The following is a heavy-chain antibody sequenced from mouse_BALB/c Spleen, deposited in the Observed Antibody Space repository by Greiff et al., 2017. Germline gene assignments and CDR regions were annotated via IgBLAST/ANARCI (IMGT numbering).Heavy chain of an antibody. D-gene: IGHD2-14*01. CDR1: GYTFTDYV. V-gene: IGHV1-77*01. J-gene: IGHJ3*01. CDR3: ARSKGYCRAWFAY. CDR2: IYPGSGST. Sequence: VQLQQSGPELVKPGASVKMSCKASGYTFTDYVISWVKQRTGQGLEWIGEIYPGSGSTYYNEKFKGKATLTADKSSNTAYMQLSSLTSEDSAVYFCARSKGYCRAWFAYWGQGTLVTVSA.